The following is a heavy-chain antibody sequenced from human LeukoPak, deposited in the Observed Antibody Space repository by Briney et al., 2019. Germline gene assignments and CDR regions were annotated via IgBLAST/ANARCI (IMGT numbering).Heavy chain of an antibody. CDR3: AAVIDY. V-gene: IGHV3-48*03. J-gene: IGHJ4*02. Sequence: AGGSLRLSCAASGFTFSDYEMNWIRQAPGKGLEWISYISNSGSTKYYADSVKGRFTTSRDNAKNSVYLQLNSLRAEDTALYYCAAVIDYWGQGTLVTVSS. CDR2: ISNSGSTK. CDR1: GFTFSDYE.